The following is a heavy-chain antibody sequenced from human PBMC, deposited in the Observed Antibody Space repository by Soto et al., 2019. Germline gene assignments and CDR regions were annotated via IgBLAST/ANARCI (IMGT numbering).Heavy chain of an antibody. CDR1: GGSISSGDYY. V-gene: IGHV4-30-4*01. CDR3: ARERDGSGRVDAFDI. D-gene: IGHD3-10*01. CDR2: IYYSGST. J-gene: IGHJ3*02. Sequence: QVQLQESGPGLVKPSQTLSLTCTVSGGSISSGDYYWSWIRQPPGKGLEWIGYIYYSGSTYYNPSRKSRVTISVDTSKNQCSLKLSSVTAADTAVYYCARERDGSGRVDAFDIWGQGTMVTVSS.